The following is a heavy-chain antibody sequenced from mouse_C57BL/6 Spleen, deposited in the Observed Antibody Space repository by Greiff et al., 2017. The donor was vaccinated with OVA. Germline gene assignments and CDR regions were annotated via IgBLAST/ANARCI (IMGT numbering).Heavy chain of an antibody. J-gene: IGHJ2*01. CDR3: ARMKEEYFDY. CDR1: GYTFTDYY. CDR2: INPNNGGT. V-gene: IGHV1-26*01. Sequence: VQLKQSGPELVKPGASVKISCKASGYTFTDYYMNWVKQSHGKSLEWIGDINPNNGGTSYNQKFKGKATLTVDKSSSTAYMEIRSLTSEDSAVYYCARMKEEYFDYWGKGTTLTVSS.